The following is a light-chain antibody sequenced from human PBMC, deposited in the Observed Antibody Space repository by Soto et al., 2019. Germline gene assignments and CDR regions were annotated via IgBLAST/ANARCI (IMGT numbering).Light chain of an antibody. J-gene: IGKJ1*01. CDR3: QQYGSSPPRT. V-gene: IGKV3-20*01. CDR2: GAS. Sequence: EIVLTQSPGILSLSLGQRVTLSCRASQSVSNDFLAWYQQKPGQAPRLLIYGASTRATDVPDRFSGSGSGAAFTLTISRLEPEDFAVYYCQQYGSSPPRTFGQGTKVEMK. CDR1: QSVSNDF.